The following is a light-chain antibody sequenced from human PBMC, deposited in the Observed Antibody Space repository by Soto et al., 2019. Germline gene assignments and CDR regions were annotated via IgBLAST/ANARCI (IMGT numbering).Light chain of an antibody. CDR3: QQYRNWPPIT. CDR2: DSS. V-gene: IGKV3-15*01. J-gene: IGKJ5*01. Sequence: EIVMTQSPATLSLSPGQRATLSWGASESVSSQLAWYQQKPGQAPRLLIYDSSTRATGIPARFSGIGSGTEFTLTISSLQSEDFAVYYCQQYRNWPPITFCQGTRLEIK. CDR1: ESVSSQ.